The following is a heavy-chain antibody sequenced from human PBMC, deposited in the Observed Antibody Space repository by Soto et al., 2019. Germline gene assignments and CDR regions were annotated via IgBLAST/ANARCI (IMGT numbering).Heavy chain of an antibody. CDR1: GYSFASHW. Sequence: GESLKISCKGSGYSFASHWVAWVRQLPEKGLEWIGTIYPGDSDTKYSSAFRGHVTISADTSVSTAYLQWRSLEATDSAIYYCARYSGSSWHDLDFWGQGTLVTVSS. D-gene: IGHD1-26*01. J-gene: IGHJ4*02. V-gene: IGHV5-51*01. CDR2: IYPGDSDT. CDR3: ARYSGSSWHDLDF.